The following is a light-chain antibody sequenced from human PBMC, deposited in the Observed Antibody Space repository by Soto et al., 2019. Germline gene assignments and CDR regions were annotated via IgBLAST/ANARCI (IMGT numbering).Light chain of an antibody. CDR2: DNN. CDR3: GTWDSSLSAFV. J-gene: IGLJ1*01. Sequence: VLTQPPSVSAAPGQKVTISCSGSSSNIGNNYVSWYQQLPGTAPKLLIYDNNKRPSGIPDRFSGSKSGTSATLGITGLQTGDEADYYCGTWDSSLSAFVFGTGTKVAVL. CDR1: SSNIGNNY. V-gene: IGLV1-51*01.